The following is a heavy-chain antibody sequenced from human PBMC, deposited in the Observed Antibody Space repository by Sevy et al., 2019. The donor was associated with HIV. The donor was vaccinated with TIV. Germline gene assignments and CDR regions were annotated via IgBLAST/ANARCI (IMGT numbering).Heavy chain of an antibody. CDR1: GFIFSTSP. D-gene: IGHD3-10*01. CDR3: AKHDLGSIDY. J-gene: IGHJ4*02. CDR2: LSYDDSDE. Sequence: GGFLRLSCVASGFIFSTSPMHWVRQAPGKGLECVAILSYDDSDENYADSVKGRFTISRDNSKNTLYLQMSSLRTEDTAMYYCAKHDLGSIDYWGQGTLVYVSS. V-gene: IGHV3-30-3*01.